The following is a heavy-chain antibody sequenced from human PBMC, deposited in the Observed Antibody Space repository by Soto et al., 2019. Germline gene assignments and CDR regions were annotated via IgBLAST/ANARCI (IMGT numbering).Heavy chain of an antibody. D-gene: IGHD3-16*01. CDR1: GFKFSNYA. J-gene: IGHJ4*02. V-gene: IGHV3-23*01. Sequence: GRSLRLSCAASGFKFSNYAMSWVRQAPGKGLEWGSLISATGGGTYYADSVKGRFTISRDNSHNTLYLQVHSLTAEDTAVYYCAKDRRAGGNSAFYFDFWGQGAQVTVSS. CDR3: AKDRRAGGNSAFYFDF. CDR2: ISATGGGT.